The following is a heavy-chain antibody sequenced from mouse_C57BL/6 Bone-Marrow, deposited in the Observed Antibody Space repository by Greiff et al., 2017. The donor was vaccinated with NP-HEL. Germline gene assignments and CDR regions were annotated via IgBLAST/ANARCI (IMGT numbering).Heavy chain of an antibody. V-gene: IGHV6-6*01. J-gene: IGHJ3*01. D-gene: IGHD1-1*01. CDR3: TRRGTTVEFAY. CDR2: IRNKANNHAT. CDR1: GFTFSDAW. Sequence: EVQRVESGGGLVQPGGSMKLSCAASGFTFSDAWMDWVRQSPEKGLEWVAEIRNKANNHATYYAESVKGRFTISRDDSKSSVYLQMNSLRAEDTGIYYCTRRGTTVEFAYWGQGTLVTVSA.